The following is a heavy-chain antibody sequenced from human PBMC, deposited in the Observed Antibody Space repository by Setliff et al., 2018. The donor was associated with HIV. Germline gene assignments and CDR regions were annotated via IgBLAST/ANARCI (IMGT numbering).Heavy chain of an antibody. Sequence: NPLETLSLTCAVYGGSFSGYYWSWIRQPPGKGLEWIGEINHSGSTNYNPSLKSRVTISVDTSKNQFSLKLSSVTAADTAVYYCAIRGSSGWYVGGYFDYWGQGTLVTVSS. CDR2: INHSGST. V-gene: IGHV4-34*01. CDR1: GGSFSGYY. CDR3: AIRGSSGWYVGGYFDY. D-gene: IGHD6-19*01. J-gene: IGHJ4*02.